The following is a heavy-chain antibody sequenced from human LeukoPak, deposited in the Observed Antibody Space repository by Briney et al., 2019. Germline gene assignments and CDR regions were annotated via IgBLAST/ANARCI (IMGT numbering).Heavy chain of an antibody. CDR1: GFTFSGVW. V-gene: IGHV3-74*01. J-gene: IGHJ4*02. CDR2: IDSDGSVT. CDR3: ASDTVDTALGIDY. D-gene: IGHD5-18*01. Sequence: PSGGSLRLSCAASGFTFSGVWMHWVRQAPGKGLVWVSRIDSDGSVTNYAGSVKGRFTNSRDNAKNTLYLQMNSLRAEDTAVYYCASDTVDTALGIDYWGQGTLVTVSS.